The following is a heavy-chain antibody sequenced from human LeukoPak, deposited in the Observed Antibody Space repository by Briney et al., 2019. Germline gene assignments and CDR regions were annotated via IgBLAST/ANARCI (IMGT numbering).Heavy chain of an antibody. CDR3: ARHTDYYGSGSFLDS. D-gene: IGHD3-10*01. CDR1: GGSISSYY. J-gene: IGHJ5*01. CDR2: IYYSGST. Sequence: PSETLSLTCTVSGGSISSYYWSWIRQPPGKGLEWIGYIYYSGSTNYNPSLKSRVSISVDTSKIYFSLKLSSVTAADTAVYYCARHTDYYGSGSFLDSWGQGTLVTVSS. V-gene: IGHV4-59*08.